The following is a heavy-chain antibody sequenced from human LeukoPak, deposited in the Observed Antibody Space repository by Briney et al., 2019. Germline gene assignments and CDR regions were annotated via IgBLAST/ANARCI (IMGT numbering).Heavy chain of an antibody. J-gene: IGHJ4*02. V-gene: IGHV3-64*02. CDR2: INTDGRIT. Sequence: PGGSLRLSCAASGFTFSSYAMSWVRQAPGKGLEYVSVINTDGRITYYADSVEGRFTISRDNSKNTVYLQMGSLRGDDMAVYYFKRGGGSFCDFGYWGQGALVHVSS. CDR3: KRGGGSFCDFGY. CDR1: GFTFSSYA. D-gene: IGHD1-26*01.